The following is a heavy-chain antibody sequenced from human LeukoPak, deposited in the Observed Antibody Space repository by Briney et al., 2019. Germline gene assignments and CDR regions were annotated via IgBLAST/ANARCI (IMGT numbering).Heavy chain of an antibody. V-gene: IGHV3-23*01. D-gene: IGHD2-21*02. CDR3: AKRVVVTAIQYYFDY. Sequence: GGSLRLSCAASGFTFSSYAMSWGRQAPGKGLEWVSAIRTGGATYYSDSVKGRFTISRDNSKNTLYLQMNSLRAEDTAVYYCAKRVVVTAIQYYFDYWGQGTLVTVSS. CDR1: GFTFSSYA. J-gene: IGHJ4*02. CDR2: IRTGGAT.